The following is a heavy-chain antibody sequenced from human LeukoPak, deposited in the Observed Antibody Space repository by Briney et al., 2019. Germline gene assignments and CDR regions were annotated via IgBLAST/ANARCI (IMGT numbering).Heavy chain of an antibody. CDR1: GYTFTSYD. CDR3: ARRSAGSGARDYYYYMDV. CDR2: MNPNSGNT. V-gene: IGHV1-8*01. Sequence: GASVKVSCKASGYTFTSYDINWVRQATGQGLEWMGWMNPNSGNTGYAQKVQGRVTMTRNTSISTAYMELSSLRSEDTAVYYCARRSAGSGARDYYYYMDVWGKGTTVTVSS. D-gene: IGHD2-15*01. J-gene: IGHJ6*03.